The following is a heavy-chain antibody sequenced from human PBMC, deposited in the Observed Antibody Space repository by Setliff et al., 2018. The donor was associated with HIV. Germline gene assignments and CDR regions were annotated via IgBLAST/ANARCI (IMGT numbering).Heavy chain of an antibody. CDR3: ARKQSWSSGGEAFDI. CDR1: GYTFTSYA. D-gene: IGHD2-8*01. Sequence: GASVKVSCKASGYTFTSYAMNWVRQAPGQGLEWMGRISTNTGNPTYAQGFTGRFVFSLDTSVSTAYLQISSLKAEDTAVYYYARKQSWSSGGEAFDIWGQGTMVTVSS. CDR2: ISTNTGNP. V-gene: IGHV7-4-1*02. J-gene: IGHJ3*02.